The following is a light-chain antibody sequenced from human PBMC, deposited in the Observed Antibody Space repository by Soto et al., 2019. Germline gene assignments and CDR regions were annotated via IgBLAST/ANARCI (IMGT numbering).Light chain of an antibody. CDR3: CSFAGNYIYV. CDR1: SSDVGGYNY. CDR2: DVS. J-gene: IGLJ1*01. Sequence: QSGLTQPSSVSGSPGQSVTISCTGTSSDVGGYNYVSWYLQHPGKAPKVMIYDVSKRPSGVPDRFSGSKSGNTASLTISGLQSEDEADYYCCSFAGNYIYVFGTGTKVTVL. V-gene: IGLV2-11*01.